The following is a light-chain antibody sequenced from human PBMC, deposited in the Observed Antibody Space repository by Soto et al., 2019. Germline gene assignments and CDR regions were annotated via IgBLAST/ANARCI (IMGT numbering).Light chain of an antibody. V-gene: IGKV1-6*01. CDR2: AAS. CDR1: QPISNY. J-gene: IGKJ2*01. Sequence: AIQMTQSPSSLSASVGDRVTITCRESQPISNYLGGYQQKPGKAPKLLIYAASSLQSGVPSRFSHGGSGSDFTLTISILQPDHMATQFCLHYYSHPYTCGQRTKLQIQ. CDR3: LHYYSHPYT.